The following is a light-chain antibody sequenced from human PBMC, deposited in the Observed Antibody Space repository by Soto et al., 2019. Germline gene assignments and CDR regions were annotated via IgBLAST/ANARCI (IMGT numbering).Light chain of an antibody. J-gene: IGKJ4*01. CDR3: QQLNSYPHT. V-gene: IGKV1-9*01. CDR2: TAS. Sequence: DIQLTQSPSFLSASVGDRVTITCRASQGISSYLAWYQQKPGKAPKLLIYTASTLQSGVSSRFSGSGSGTEFTLTISSLQPEDFATYYCQQLNSYPHTFGGGTNVEIK. CDR1: QGISSY.